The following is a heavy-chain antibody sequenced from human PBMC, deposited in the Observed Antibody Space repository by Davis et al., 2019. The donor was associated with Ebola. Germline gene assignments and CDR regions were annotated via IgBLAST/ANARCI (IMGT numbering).Heavy chain of an antibody. Sequence: GESLKISCAASEFTFSSYTMGWVRQAPGKGLEWVSGISSSGGSTYYADSVKGRFTISRDNSKNTLYLQMNSLRAEDTAVYYCAKDHLLWFGELFAEGRFDPWGQGTLVTVSS. CDR1: EFTFSSYT. CDR2: ISSSGGST. J-gene: IGHJ5*02. D-gene: IGHD3-10*01. CDR3: AKDHLLWFGELFAEGRFDP. V-gene: IGHV3-23*01.